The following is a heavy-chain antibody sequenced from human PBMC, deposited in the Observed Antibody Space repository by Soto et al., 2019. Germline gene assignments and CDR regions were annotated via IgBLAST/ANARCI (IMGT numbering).Heavy chain of an antibody. CDR1: GFTFSSYS. CDR3: AGDALSDIVVVPAAAIRDY. CDR2: ISSSSSYI. J-gene: IGHJ4*02. D-gene: IGHD2-2*01. V-gene: IGHV3-21*01. Sequence: EVQLVESGGGLVKPGGSLRLSCAASGFTFSSYSMNWVRQAPGKGLEWVSSISSSSSYIYYADSVKGRFTISRDNAKNSLYLQVNSLRAEDTAVYYCAGDALSDIVVVPAAAIRDYWGQGTLVTVSS.